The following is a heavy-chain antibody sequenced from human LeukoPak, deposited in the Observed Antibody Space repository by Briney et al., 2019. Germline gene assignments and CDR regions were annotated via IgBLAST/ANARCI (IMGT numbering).Heavy chain of an antibody. Sequence: SETLSLTCAVYGGSFSGYYWSWIRQPPGKGLEWIGEINHSGSTNYNPSLKSRVTISVDTSKNQFSLKLSSVTAADTAVYYCARGTIVATIREVYYYGMDVWGQGTTVTVSS. V-gene: IGHV4-34*01. CDR2: INHSGST. CDR1: GGSFSGYY. D-gene: IGHD5-12*01. J-gene: IGHJ6*02. CDR3: ARGTIVATIREVYYYGMDV.